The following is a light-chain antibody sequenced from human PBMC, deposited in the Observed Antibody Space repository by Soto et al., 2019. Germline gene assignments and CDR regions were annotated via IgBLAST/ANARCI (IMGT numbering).Light chain of an antibody. CDR3: QQYDDWPWT. Sequence: ELVMTQPPATLSVSPGDRATLSCRASRSIGSNLAWYQQRPGQAPRLLMYGAYTRATDIPARFSGSESGAEFTLTISSLQSEDFAVYHCQQYDDWPWTFGQGTKVEI. V-gene: IGKV3-15*01. J-gene: IGKJ1*01. CDR1: RSIGSN. CDR2: GAY.